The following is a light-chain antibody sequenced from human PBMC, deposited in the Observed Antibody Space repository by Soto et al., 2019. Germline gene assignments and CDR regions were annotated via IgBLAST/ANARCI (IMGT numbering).Light chain of an antibody. CDR1: QSVSSSY. J-gene: IGKJ1*01. Sequence: EVVLTQSSGTLSLNPGERATLSCRASQSVSSSYLAWYQQKPGQAPRLLIYGASSRATGIPDRFSGSGSGTDFTLTISRLEPEDFAVYYCQQPWTFGQGTKVDIK. CDR2: GAS. CDR3: QQPWT. V-gene: IGKV3-20*01.